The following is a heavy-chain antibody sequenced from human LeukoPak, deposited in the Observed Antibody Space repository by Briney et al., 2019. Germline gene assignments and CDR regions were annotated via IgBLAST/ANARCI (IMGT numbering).Heavy chain of an antibody. D-gene: IGHD3-10*01. V-gene: IGHV4-4*07. J-gene: IGHJ5*02. Sequence: SGTLSLTCTVSGGSISSYYWSWIRQPAGKGLEWIGRIYTSGSTNYNPSLKSRVTMSVDTSKNQFSLKLSSVTAADTAVYYCARVIWFGELSNNWFDPWGQGTLVTVSS. CDR1: GGSISSYY. CDR2: IYTSGST. CDR3: ARVIWFGELSNNWFDP.